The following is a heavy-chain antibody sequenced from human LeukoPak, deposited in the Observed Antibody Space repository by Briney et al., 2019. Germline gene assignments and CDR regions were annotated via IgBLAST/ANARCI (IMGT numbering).Heavy chain of an antibody. Sequence: SETLSLTCTVSGGSISTYYWSWIRQPPGKGLEWIGYIYYTGSTNYNPSLKSRVTISVDTSKKQFSLKLSSVTAADTAVYYCAMAMVRGLTNWFDPWGQGTLVTVSS. CDR3: AMAMVRGLTNWFDP. CDR1: GGSISTYY. D-gene: IGHD3-10*01. V-gene: IGHV4-59*12. CDR2: IYYTGST. J-gene: IGHJ5*02.